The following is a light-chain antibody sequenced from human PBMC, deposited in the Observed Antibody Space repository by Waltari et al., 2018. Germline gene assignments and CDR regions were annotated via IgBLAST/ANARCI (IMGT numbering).Light chain of an antibody. Sequence: DIVMTQTPLSLPVTPGEPASISCRSSQSLLYSDGNTYLYWYLQKPGQPPRLLIYRVSNRFAGVPDRCSGRGSGTDFTLKISRVEAEDVGVYYCMQALQTPLSFGGGTKVEIK. CDR3: MQALQTPLS. V-gene: IGKV2-29*02. CDR1: QSLLYSDGNTY. J-gene: IGKJ4*01. CDR2: RVS.